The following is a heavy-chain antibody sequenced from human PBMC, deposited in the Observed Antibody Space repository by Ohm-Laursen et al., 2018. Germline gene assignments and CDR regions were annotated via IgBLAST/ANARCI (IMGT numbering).Heavy chain of an antibody. D-gene: IGHD6-13*01. J-gene: IGHJ4*02. CDR1: GGSISSGGYY. Sequence: TLSLTCTVSGGSISSGGYYWSWIRQHPGKGLEWIGYIYHSGSTYYNPSLKSRVTISVDTSKNQFSLKLSSVTAADTAVYYCAREGEAAAGIDYWGQGTLVTVSS. CDR2: IYHSGST. CDR3: AREGEAAAGIDY. V-gene: IGHV4-31*03.